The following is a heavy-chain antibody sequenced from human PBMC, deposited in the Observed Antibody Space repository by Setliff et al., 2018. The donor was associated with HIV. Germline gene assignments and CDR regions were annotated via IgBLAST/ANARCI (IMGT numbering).Heavy chain of an antibody. J-gene: IGHJ6*03. CDR1: GGSISSSNYY. CDR2: ISYSRHI. Sequence: PSETLSLTCTVSGGSISSSNYYWGWSRQPPGKGLEWVGAISYSRHIYCNSSLKSRVTIYLDTSKRQLSLRLTSVTAADTAVYYCARHVILLEWLSYFYIDVWGKGATVTVSS. D-gene: IGHD6-19*01. V-gene: IGHV4-39*01. CDR3: ARHVILLEWLSYFYIDV.